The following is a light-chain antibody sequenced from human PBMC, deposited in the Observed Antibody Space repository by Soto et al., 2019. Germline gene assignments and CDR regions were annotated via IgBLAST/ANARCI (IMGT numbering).Light chain of an antibody. CDR1: QSVGSNY. CDR2: GVF. CDR3: QQFSSSSIT. V-gene: IGKV3-20*01. Sequence: EIVLTQSPGTLSLSPGDRATLSCRASQSVGSNYLAWYQQKPGQAPRLLIYGVFSRATGIPDRFSGSGSGTDFTLSISRLEPEDVAVYYCQQFSSSSITFGQGTRLEIK. J-gene: IGKJ5*01.